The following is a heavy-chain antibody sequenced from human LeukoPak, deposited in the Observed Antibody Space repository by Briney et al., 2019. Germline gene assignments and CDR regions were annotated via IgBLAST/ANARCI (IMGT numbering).Heavy chain of an antibody. CDR2: ISATGSSI. Sequence: KSGGSLRLSCAASAFTFSDYYMSWIRQAPGKGLEWVSYISATGSSIYYADSVKGRFTISRDNAYYSLHLQMNNLRVEDTAVYYCAGPYCSGGSCFGFHIWGQGAVVTVSS. CDR1: AFTFSDYY. CDR3: AGPYCSGGSCFGFHI. J-gene: IGHJ3*02. V-gene: IGHV3-11*04. D-gene: IGHD2-15*01.